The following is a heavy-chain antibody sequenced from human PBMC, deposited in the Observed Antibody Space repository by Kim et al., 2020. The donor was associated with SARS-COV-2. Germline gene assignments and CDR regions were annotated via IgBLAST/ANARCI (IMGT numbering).Heavy chain of an antibody. CDR3: ARDGDERLRLGELSYTRGVWFDP. CDR1: GGSISSGGYY. J-gene: IGHJ5*02. V-gene: IGHV4-31*03. Sequence: SETLSLTCTVSGGSISSGGYYWSWIRQHPGKGLEWIGYIYYSGSTYYNPSLKSRVTISVDTSKNQFSLKLSSVTAADTAVYYCARDGDERLRLGELSYTRGVWFDPWGQGTLVTVSS. D-gene: IGHD3-16*02. CDR2: IYYSGST.